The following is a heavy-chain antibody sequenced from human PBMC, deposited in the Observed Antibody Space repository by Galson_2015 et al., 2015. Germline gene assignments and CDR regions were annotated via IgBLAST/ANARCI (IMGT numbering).Heavy chain of an antibody. CDR2: IDEDGTST. CDR1: GFTLNTYW. CDR3: AKDAFSKPDY. V-gene: IGHV3-7*03. J-gene: IGHJ4*02. D-gene: IGHD1-14*01. Sequence: SLRLSCAASGFTLNTYWMSWVRQAPGKGLEWVANIDEDGTSTYYVGSVRGRFTISRDDARNSLHLQMNNLRVEDTAVYYCAKDAFSKPDYWVLGTLVTVSS.